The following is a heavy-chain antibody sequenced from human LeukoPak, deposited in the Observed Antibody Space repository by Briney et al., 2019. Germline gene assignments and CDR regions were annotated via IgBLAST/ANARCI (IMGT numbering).Heavy chain of an antibody. D-gene: IGHD3-10*01. V-gene: IGHV5-51*01. CDR1: GYSFTSYW. Sequence: GESLKISCKGSGYSFTSYWIGWVRQMPGKGLEWMGIIYPGDSDTRYSPSFQGQVTISADKSISTAYLQWSSPKASDTAMYYCARLPWYYGSGSYGPFDYWGQGTLVTVSS. J-gene: IGHJ4*02. CDR3: ARLPWYYGSGSYGPFDY. CDR2: IYPGDSDT.